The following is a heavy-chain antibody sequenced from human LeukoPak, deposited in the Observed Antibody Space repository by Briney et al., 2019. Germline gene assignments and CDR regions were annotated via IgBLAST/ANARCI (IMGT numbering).Heavy chain of an antibody. Sequence: GGSLRLSCGASGFTFSSYAMNWVRQAPGKGLEWVSAISASGGSTYYADSVKGRFTISRDNSKNTLYLQMNSLRAEDTAVYYCAKLLNGYYYYGMDVWGQGTMVTVSS. D-gene: IGHD3-16*01. CDR3: AKLLNGYYYYGMDV. CDR2: ISASGGST. V-gene: IGHV3-23*01. CDR1: GFTFSSYA. J-gene: IGHJ6*02.